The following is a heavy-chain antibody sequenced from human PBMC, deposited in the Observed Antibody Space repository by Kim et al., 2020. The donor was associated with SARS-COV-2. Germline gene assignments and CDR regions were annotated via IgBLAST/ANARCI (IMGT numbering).Heavy chain of an antibody. J-gene: IGHJ4*02. CDR1: GFTFSSYG. V-gene: IGHV3-30*18. CDR3: AKQVGGGYNIMYYFDY. CDR2: ISYDGSNK. Sequence: GGSLRLSCAASGFTFSSYGMHWVRQAPGKGLEWVAVISYDGSNKYYADSVKGRFTISRDNSKNTLYLQMNSLRAEDTAVYYCAKQVGGGYNIMYYFDYWGQGTLVTVSS. D-gene: IGHD5-12*01.